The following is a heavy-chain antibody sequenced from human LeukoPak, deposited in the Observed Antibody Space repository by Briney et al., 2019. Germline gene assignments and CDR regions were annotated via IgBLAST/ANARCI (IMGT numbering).Heavy chain of an antibody. CDR1: GGSISSGDYY. CDR3: ARGKWVAAAGMLDY. J-gene: IGHJ4*02. V-gene: IGHV4-30-4*08. D-gene: IGHD6-13*01. Sequence: PSQTLSLTCTFSGGSISSGDYYWSWIRQPPGKGLERIGYIYYSGSTYYNPSLKSRVTISVDTSKNQFSLKLSSVTAADTAVYYCARGKWVAAAGMLDYWGQGTLVTVSS. CDR2: IYYSGST.